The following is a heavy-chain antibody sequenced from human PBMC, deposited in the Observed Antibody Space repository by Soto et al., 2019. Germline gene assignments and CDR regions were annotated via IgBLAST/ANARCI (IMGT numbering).Heavy chain of an antibody. CDR1: GYTFTSYG. J-gene: IGHJ5*02. CDR2: ISAYNGNT. V-gene: IGHV1-18*01. D-gene: IGHD3-10*01. Sequence: QVQLVQSGAEVKKPGASVKVSCKASGYTFTSYGISWVRQAPGQGLEWMGWISAYNGNTNYAQKLQGRVTMTTDTATSTAYMELRSLRSDDTAVYYCARDLPYYYGSGSPNWFDPWGQGTLVTVSS. CDR3: ARDLPYYYGSGSPNWFDP.